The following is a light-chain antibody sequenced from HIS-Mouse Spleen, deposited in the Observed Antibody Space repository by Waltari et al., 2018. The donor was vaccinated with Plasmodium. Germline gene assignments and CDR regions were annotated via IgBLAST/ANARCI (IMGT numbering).Light chain of an antibody. CDR3: SSYTSSSTYV. Sequence: QSALTQPASVSGSPGQSITISGTGTSSAVGGDNYVSWYQQHPGKAPKLMIYDVSNRPSGVSNRFSGSKSGNTASLTISGLQAEDEADYYCSSYTSSSTYVFGTGTKVTVL. CDR2: DVS. CDR1: SSAVGGDNY. J-gene: IGLJ1*01. V-gene: IGLV2-14*03.